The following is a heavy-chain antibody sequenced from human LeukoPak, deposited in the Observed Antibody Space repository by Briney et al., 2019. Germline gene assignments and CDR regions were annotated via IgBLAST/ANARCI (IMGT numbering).Heavy chain of an antibody. CDR3: ARVLSGRGSLYDYYYYMDV. CDR2: TYSNGRT. D-gene: IGHD3-10*01. V-gene: IGHV3-53*01. Sequence: GGSLRLSCAASGFTVSSNYMSWVRQAPGKGLEWVSVTYSNGRTYYADSVKGRFTISRDISKNTLYLQMNSLRAEGTAVYYCARVLSGRGSLYDYYYYMDVWGKGTTVTISS. J-gene: IGHJ6*03. CDR1: GFTVSSNY.